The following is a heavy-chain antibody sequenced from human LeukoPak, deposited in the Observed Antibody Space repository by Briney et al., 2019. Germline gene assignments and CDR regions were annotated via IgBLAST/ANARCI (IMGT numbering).Heavy chain of an antibody. CDR3: ARVPYDSSGYYYGYYLDY. CDR1: GYTFTTNG. Sequence: GASVKVSCKTSGYTFTTNGISWVRQAPGQGLEWMGIINPSGGSTGYAQKFQGRVTMTRDTSTSTVYMELSSLRFEDTAVYYCARVPYDSSGYYYGYYLDYWGQGTLVTVSS. D-gene: IGHD3-22*01. CDR2: INPSGGST. V-gene: IGHV1-46*01. J-gene: IGHJ4*02.